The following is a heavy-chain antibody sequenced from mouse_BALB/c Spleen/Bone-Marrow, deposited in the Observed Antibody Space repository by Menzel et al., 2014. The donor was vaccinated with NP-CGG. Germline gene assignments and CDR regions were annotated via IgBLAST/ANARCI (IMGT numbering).Heavy chain of an antibody. CDR1: GYSFTGYT. CDR2: INPDNGDT. J-gene: IGHJ2*01. CDR3: ARYYRYDFDY. D-gene: IGHD2-14*01. V-gene: IGHV1-18*01. Sequence: EVQLQQSGPELVKPGDSMNISCKAPGYSFTGYTMNWVKQSHGKNLEWIGLINPDNGDTSCDQKFKGKATLTIDKSSSTAYMELLSLTSEDSAVYYCARYYRYDFDYWGQGTTLTVSS.